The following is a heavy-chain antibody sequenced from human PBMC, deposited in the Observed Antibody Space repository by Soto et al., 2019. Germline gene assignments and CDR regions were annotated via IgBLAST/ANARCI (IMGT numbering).Heavy chain of an antibody. CDR3: ARDQGDGESNHGYHDS. V-gene: IGHV3-21*01. CDR1: GFTFSDYS. J-gene: IGHJ5*01. D-gene: IGHD5-18*01. CDR2: ISSTSKNM. Sequence: EVQLVESGGGLVKPGGSLRLSCTDSGFTFSDYSINWVRQAPGKGLEWVSSISSTSKNMNYSDSVKGRFTISRDNAKNSLYLQMNSLTAEDTAVYYSARDQGDGESNHGYHDSWGQGDLVTVSS.